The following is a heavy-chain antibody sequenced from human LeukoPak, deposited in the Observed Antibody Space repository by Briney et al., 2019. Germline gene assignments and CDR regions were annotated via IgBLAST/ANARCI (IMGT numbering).Heavy chain of an antibody. CDR1: GFTFSKNA. J-gene: IGHJ4*02. Sequence: GGSLRLSCSASGFTFSKNAMHWVRQAPGKGLEYVSAITNNGGTTYYADPVKGRFTISRDNSKNTLFLQMSSLRAEDTAVYYCVKAYNWNVYSSGDYWGQGTLVTVSS. CDR3: VKAYNWNVYSSGDY. V-gene: IGHV3-64D*06. D-gene: IGHD1-1*01. CDR2: ITNNGGTT.